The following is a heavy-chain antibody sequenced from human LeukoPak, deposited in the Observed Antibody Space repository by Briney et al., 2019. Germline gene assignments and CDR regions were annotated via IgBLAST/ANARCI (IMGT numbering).Heavy chain of an antibody. V-gene: IGHV2-26*01. CDR3: ARIGYKYGSYYFDD. CDR1: GFSLSNAGMG. D-gene: IGHD3-10*01. CDR2: IFSNDEK. Sequence: SGPTLVNPTETLTLTCTVSGFSLSNAGMGVSWTRQPPGKALEWLAHIFSNDEKSYNTSLKSRLTISKDTSKSQVVLTMTGMDPVDTGTYYCARIGYKYGSYYFDDWGQGTLVTVSS. J-gene: IGHJ4*02.